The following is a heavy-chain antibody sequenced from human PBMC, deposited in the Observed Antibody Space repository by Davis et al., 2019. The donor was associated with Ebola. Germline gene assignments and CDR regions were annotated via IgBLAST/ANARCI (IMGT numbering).Heavy chain of an antibody. CDR1: GYSFTSYW. D-gene: IGHD2-2*01. CDR3: ATTSRGIVVVPAAKYYYYGMDV. V-gene: IGHV5-51*01. J-gene: IGHJ6*02. CDR2: IYPGDSDT. Sequence: KVSCKGSGYSFTSYWIGWVRQMPGKGLEWMGIIYPGDSDTRYSPSFQGQVTISADKSISTAYLQWSSLKASDTAMYYCATTSRGIVVVPAAKYYYYGMDVWGQGTTVTVSS.